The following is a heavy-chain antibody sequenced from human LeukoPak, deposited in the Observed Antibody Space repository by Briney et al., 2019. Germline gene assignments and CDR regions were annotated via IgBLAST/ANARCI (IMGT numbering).Heavy chain of an antibody. D-gene: IGHD1-26*01. Sequence: SVKVSCKASGGTFSSYAISWVRQAPGQGLEWMGGIIPIFGTANYAQKFQGRVTITADKSTSTAYMELSSLRSEDTAVYYCARDYFRFSGSYSQYWYFDLWGRGTLVTVSS. CDR3: ARDYFRFSGSYSQYWYFDL. CDR1: GGTFSSYA. J-gene: IGHJ2*01. V-gene: IGHV1-69*06. CDR2: IIPIFGTA.